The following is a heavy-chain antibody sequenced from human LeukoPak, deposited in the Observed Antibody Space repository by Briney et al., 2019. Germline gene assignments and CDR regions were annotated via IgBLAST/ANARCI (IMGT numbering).Heavy chain of an antibody. CDR1: GGSFSGYY. D-gene: IGHD3-10*01. J-gene: IGHJ4*02. CDR2: INHSGST. CDR3: ARRVTMVRGVTRNTPIDY. Sequence: PSETLSLTCAVYGGSFSGYYWSWIRQPLGKGLEWIGEINHSGSTNYNPSLKSRVTISVDTSKNQFSLKLSSVTAADTAVYYCARRVTMVRGVTRNTPIDYWGQGTLVTVSS. V-gene: IGHV4-34*01.